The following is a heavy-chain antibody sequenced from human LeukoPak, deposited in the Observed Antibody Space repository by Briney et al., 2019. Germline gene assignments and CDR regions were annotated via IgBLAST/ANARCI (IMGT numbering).Heavy chain of an antibody. D-gene: IGHD5-18*01. J-gene: IGHJ4*02. CDR1: GYTFTGYY. CDR2: INPNSGGT. CDR3: ARWDTAMAHFDY. Sequence: ASVKVSCKASGYTFTGYYMHWVRQAPGQGLEWMGWINPNSGGTNYAQKFQGRVTMTRDTSISTAYMELSKLRSDDTAVYYCARWDTAMAHFDYWGQGTLVTVSS. V-gene: IGHV1-2*02.